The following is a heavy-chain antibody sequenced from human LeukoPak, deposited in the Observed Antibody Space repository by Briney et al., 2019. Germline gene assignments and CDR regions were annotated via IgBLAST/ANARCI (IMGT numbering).Heavy chain of an antibody. D-gene: IGHD3-16*01. Sequence: PGGSLRLSCAASGFTFSSYSMNWLRQAPGKGLEWVSYISSSSSTIYYADSVKGRFTISRDNAKNSLYLQMNSLRAEDTAVYYCASEASLSALVQYYYYGMDVWGQGTTVTVSS. CDR1: GFTFSSYS. CDR2: ISSSSSTI. CDR3: ASEASLSALVQYYYYGMDV. V-gene: IGHV3-48*01. J-gene: IGHJ6*02.